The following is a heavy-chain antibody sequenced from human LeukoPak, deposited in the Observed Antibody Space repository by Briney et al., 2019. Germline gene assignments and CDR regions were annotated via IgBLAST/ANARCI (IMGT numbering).Heavy chain of an antibody. J-gene: IGHJ6*02. V-gene: IGHV3-30*18. Sequence: PGGSLRLSCAASGFTFSSYGMHWVRQAPGKGLEWVAVISYDGSNKYYADSVKGRFTISRDNSKNTLYLQMNSLRAEDTAVYYCAKIKGSSYYGSGYYYGMDVWGQGTTVTVSS. CDR2: ISYDGSNK. CDR3: AKIKGSSYYGSGYYYGMDV. CDR1: GFTFSSYG. D-gene: IGHD3-10*01.